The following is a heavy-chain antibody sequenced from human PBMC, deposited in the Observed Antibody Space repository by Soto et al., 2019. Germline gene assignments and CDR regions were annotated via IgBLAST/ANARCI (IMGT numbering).Heavy chain of an antibody. CDR2: IYHGGST. CDR3: ARHRSGYPTTVHPRWFDS. J-gene: IGHJ5*01. Sequence: KTSETLSLTCTVSPGSISSSNYYWGWIRQPPGKGLEWIGSIYHGGSTYYNPSLKSRVTISVDTSNNRFSLKLSSVTAADSAMYYCARHRSGYPTTVHPRWFDSWGQGTLVTVSS. D-gene: IGHD6-25*01. CDR1: PGSISSSNYY. V-gene: IGHV4-39*01.